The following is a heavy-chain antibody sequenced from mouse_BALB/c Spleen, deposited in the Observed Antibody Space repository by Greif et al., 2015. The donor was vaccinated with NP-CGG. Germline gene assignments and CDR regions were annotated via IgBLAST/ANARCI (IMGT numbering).Heavy chain of an antibody. CDR1: GYSITSDYA. D-gene: IGHD1-1*01. J-gene: IGHJ2*01. CDR3: ARWDYYGSSYYFDY. CDR2: ISYSGST. V-gene: IGHV3-2*02. Sequence: EVMLVESGPGLVKPSQSLSLTCTVTGYSITSDYAWNWIRQFPGNKLEWMGYISYSGSTSYNPSLKSRISITRDTSKNQCFLQLNSVTTEDTATYYCARWDYYGSSYYFDYWGQGTTLTVSS.